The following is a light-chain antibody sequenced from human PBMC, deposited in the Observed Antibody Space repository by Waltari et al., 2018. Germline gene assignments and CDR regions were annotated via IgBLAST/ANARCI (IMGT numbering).Light chain of an antibody. CDR2: DVS. Sequence: IVLTQSPGTLSMSPGGTATLSCRASEIVTADYLAWYQQKPGQAPRLLIYDVSKRATGVPDRFSGSGSGTDFSLTISRLEPEDFAVYFCQRYGGLPWTFGRGTKVDI. V-gene: IGKV3-20*01. J-gene: IGKJ1*01. CDR1: EIVTADY. CDR3: QRYGGLPWT.